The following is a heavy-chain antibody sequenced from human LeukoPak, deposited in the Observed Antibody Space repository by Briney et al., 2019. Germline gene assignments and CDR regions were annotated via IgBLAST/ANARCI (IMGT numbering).Heavy chain of an antibody. J-gene: IGHJ4*02. V-gene: IGHV3-7*01. CDR1: GFTFSSYW. Sequence: PGGSLRLSCAASGFTFSSYWMNWVRQAPGKGLEWVGNIKQDGSEKYYVDSVKGRFTISRDNAKNSLYLQMNSLRAEDTAVYYCARASSSGWFDGYWGQGTLVTVSS. CDR3: ARASSSGWFDGY. CDR2: IKQDGSEK. D-gene: IGHD6-19*01.